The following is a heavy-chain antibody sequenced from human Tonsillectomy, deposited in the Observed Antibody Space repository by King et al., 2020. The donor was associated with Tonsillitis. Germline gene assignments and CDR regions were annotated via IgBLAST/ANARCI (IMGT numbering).Heavy chain of an antibody. J-gene: IGHJ4*02. D-gene: IGHD6-19*01. CDR1: GFTFSDYY. CDR3: ARDHGAVAGEPNY. CDR2: ISSSGDTI. Sequence: HVQLVESGGGLVKPGGSLRLSCAASGFTFSDYYMNWIRQAPGKGLEWISHISSSGDTIYYADSVKGRFTISRDNVKNSLYLQMNSLRADDTAVYYCARDHGAVAGEPNYWGQGTLVTVSS. V-gene: IGHV3-11*01.